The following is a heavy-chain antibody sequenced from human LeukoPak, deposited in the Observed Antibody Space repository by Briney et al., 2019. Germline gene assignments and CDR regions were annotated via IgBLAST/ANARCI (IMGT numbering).Heavy chain of an antibody. CDR2: IYYSGST. J-gene: IGHJ5*02. CDR1: GGSISSYY. Sequence: SETLSLTCTVSGGSISSYYWSWIRQPPGKGLEWIVYIYYSGSTNYNPSLKSRVTISVDTSKNQFSLKLSSVTAADTAVYYCARRSADGQNWFDPWGQGTLVTVSS. CDR3: ARRSADGQNWFDP. V-gene: IGHV4-59*01.